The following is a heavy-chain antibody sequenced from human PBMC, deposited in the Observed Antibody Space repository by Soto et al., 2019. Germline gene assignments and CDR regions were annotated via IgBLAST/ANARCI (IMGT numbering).Heavy chain of an antibody. Sequence: QLQLVESGGGAVQPGRSLRLSCAASGFSFGSYGMHWVRQAPGKGLEWVAVISNDGIDKYYEDSVKGRFTISRDNSKNTLYLQMDSLRVEDTAVYYCAKGAHDTPMDLILGYWGQGTLVTVTS. D-gene: IGHD5-18*01. CDR2: ISNDGIDK. V-gene: IGHV3-30*18. CDR1: GFSFGSYG. CDR3: AKGAHDTPMDLILGY. J-gene: IGHJ4*02.